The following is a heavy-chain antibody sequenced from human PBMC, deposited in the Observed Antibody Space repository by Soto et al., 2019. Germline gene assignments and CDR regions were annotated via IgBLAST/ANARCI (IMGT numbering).Heavy chain of an antibody. CDR3: ARDDGLRTVDY. CDR2: ISGSGGST. Sequence: GGSLRLSCAASGFTFSSYAMSWVRQAPGKGLEWVSAISGSGGSTYYADSVKGRFTISRDNSNNLLYLQMNSLRVEDTALFYCARDDGLRTVDYWGEGTLVTVSS. J-gene: IGHJ4*02. CDR1: GFTFSSYA. V-gene: IGHV3-23*01.